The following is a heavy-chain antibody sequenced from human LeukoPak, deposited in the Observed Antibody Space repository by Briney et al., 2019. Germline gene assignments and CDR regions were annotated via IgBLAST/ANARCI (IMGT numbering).Heavy chain of an antibody. CDR3: ATQGFASSSPNNWFDP. J-gene: IGHJ5*02. Sequence: ASVKVSCKASGYTFTGYYMHWVRQAPGQGLEWMGWINPNSGGTNYAQKFQGRVTMTEDTSTDTAYMELSSLRSEDTAVYYCATQGFASSSPNNWFDPWGQGTLVTVSS. V-gene: IGHV1-2*02. D-gene: IGHD6-13*01. CDR2: INPNSGGT. CDR1: GYTFTGYY.